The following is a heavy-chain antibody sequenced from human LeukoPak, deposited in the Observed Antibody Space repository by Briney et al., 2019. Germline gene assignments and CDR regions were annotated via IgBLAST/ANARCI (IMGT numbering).Heavy chain of an antibody. CDR2: INHSGST. J-gene: IGHJ5*02. Sequence: SETLSLTCTVYGGSFSGFFWNWIRQPPGKGLEWIGEINHSGSTHYNPSLKSRVTISIDTSKNQISLKLTSVTAADTAVYYCARGPESGSYFAWFGPWGQGTLVTVSS. CDR1: GGSFSGFF. V-gene: IGHV4-34*01. CDR3: ARGPESGSYFAWFGP. D-gene: IGHD3-10*01.